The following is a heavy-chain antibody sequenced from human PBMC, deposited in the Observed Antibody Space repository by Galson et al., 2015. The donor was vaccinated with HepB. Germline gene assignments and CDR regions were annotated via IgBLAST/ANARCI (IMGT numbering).Heavy chain of an antibody. CDR3: ARASIAAAGYYFDY. CDR2: IYSGGST. V-gene: IGHV3-53*01. CDR1: GFTVSSNY. D-gene: IGHD6-13*01. J-gene: IGHJ4*02. Sequence: SLRLSCAASGFTVSSNYMGWVRQAPGKGLEWVSVIYSGGSTYYADSVKGRFTISRDNSKNTLYLQMNSLRAEDTAVYYCARASIAAAGYYFDYWGQGPRVPVPS.